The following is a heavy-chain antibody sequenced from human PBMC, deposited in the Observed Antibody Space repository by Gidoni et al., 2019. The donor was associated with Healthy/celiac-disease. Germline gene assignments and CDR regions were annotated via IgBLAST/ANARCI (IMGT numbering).Heavy chain of an antibody. CDR1: GGSISSSIYY. Sequence: QLQLQESGPGLVKPSETLSLTCTVSGGSISSSIYYWGWIRQPPGKGLEWIGSIYYSGSTYDNPSLKSRVTISVDTSKNQFSLKLSSVTAADTAVYYCARHGGDIVVVVAAGYFDYWGQGTLVTVSS. J-gene: IGHJ4*02. V-gene: IGHV4-39*01. CDR3: ARHGGDIVVVVAAGYFDY. CDR2: IYYSGST. D-gene: IGHD2-15*01.